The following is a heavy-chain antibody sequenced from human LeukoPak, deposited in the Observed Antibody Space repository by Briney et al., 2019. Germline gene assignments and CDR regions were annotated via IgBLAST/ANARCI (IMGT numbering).Heavy chain of an antibody. J-gene: IGHJ3*02. V-gene: IGHV3-23*01. Sequence: PGGSLRLSCAAPGFTFSNYAMGWVRQAPGKGLEWVSSINSRDGRTYYADSVRGRSSISSDNSKNTLFLQMNSLRAEDTAVYYCARGEAFAFDMWGQGTVVTVSS. CDR3: ARGEAFAFDM. CDR2: INSRDGRT. CDR1: GFTFSNYA.